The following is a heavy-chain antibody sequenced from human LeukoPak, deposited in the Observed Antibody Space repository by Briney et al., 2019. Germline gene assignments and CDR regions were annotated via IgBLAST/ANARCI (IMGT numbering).Heavy chain of an antibody. J-gene: IGHJ6*03. Sequence: GGSLRLSCAASGFTVSSNYMSWVRQAPGKGLEWVSVIYSGGSTYYADSVKGRFTISRDNSKNTLYLQMNSLRAEDTAVYYCARVGYGDYSSYYYYMDVWGKGTTVTVSS. D-gene: IGHD4-17*01. CDR3: ARVGYGDYSSYYYYMDV. CDR2: IYSGGST. V-gene: IGHV3-53*01. CDR1: GFTVSSNY.